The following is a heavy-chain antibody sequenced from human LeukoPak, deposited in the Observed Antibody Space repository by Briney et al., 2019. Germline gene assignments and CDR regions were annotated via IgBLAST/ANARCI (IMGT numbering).Heavy chain of an antibody. J-gene: IGHJ4*02. Sequence: SETLSLTCTVSGGSISSGGYYWSWIRQHPGKSLEWIGYIYYSGSTYYNPSLKSRVTISVDTSKNQFSLKLSSVTAADTAVYYCARDRGSSWYLTFDYWGQGTLVTVSS. D-gene: IGHD6-13*01. CDR3: ARDRGSSWYLTFDY. CDR1: GGSISSGGYY. V-gene: IGHV4-31*03. CDR2: IYYSGST.